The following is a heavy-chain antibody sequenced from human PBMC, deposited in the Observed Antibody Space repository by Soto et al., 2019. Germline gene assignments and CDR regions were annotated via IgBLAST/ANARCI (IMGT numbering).Heavy chain of an antibody. D-gene: IGHD6-6*01. CDR1: GDSINSRSYY. J-gene: IGHJ4*02. Sequence: ETLSLTCTVTGDSINSRSYYWGWIRQPPGKGLEWIGSIYYSGSTYNNPSLRSRVTISVDTSKNQFSLKLSSVTAADTAVYYCARDTVSSSSSSPFWCQATLVTLS. CDR3: ARDTVSSSSSSPF. V-gene: IGHV4-39*07. CDR2: IYYSGST.